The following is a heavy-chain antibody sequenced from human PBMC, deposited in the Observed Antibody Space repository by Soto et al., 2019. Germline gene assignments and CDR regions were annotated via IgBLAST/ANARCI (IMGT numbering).Heavy chain of an antibody. Sequence: GGSLRLSCAASGLTFSTFAMNWVRQAPGKWLEWVSAISGNGNNVYYADSVKGRFSISRDNSKNTLFLQMSSLRAEDSAVYYCAKRGYFYESGGYYYLDLWGRGXLVTVYS. J-gene: IGHJ2*01. V-gene: IGHV3-23*01. D-gene: IGHD3-22*01. CDR3: AKRGYFYESGGYYYLDL. CDR1: GLTFSTFA. CDR2: ISGNGNNV.